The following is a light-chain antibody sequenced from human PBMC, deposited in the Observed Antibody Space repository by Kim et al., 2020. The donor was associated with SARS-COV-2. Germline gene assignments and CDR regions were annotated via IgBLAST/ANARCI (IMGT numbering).Light chain of an antibody. V-gene: IGKV3-15*01. Sequence: VSPGESATLSGRASQSISNNLAWYQQKPGQAPRLLIFGASTRATGIPARFSGSGSGTEFTLTFSSLQSEDSAVYYCQQYTNLPLTFGGGTKVDIK. CDR2: GAS. CDR3: QQYTNLPLT. CDR1: QSISNN. J-gene: IGKJ4*01.